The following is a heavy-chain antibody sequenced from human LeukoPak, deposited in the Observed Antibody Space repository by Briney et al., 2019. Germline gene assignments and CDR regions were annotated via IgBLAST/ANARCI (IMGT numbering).Heavy chain of an antibody. CDR2: INYSGST. D-gene: IGHD3-22*01. CDR1: GGSISSSIYY. CDR3: ARRGFTYYYDSSGYYYGYYFDY. J-gene: IGHJ4*02. V-gene: IGHV4-39*01. Sequence: PSETLSLTCTVSGGSISSSIYYCGWIRHPPGKGLEWIGSINYSGSTYYNPSLECRVTICVDTSKDQFSLKLSSVPAADTAVYYCARRGFTYYYDSSGYYYGYYFDYWRQGTLVSVSS.